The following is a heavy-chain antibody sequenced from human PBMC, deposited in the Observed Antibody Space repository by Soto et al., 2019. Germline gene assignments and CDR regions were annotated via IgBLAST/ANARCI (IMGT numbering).Heavy chain of an antibody. CDR3: ARGEGSLGPAPPLYYYYYYGMDV. CDR1: GFTFSSYS. CDR2: ISSSSSTI. V-gene: IGHV3-48*02. J-gene: IGHJ6*02. Sequence: TGGSLRLSCAASGFTFSSYSMNWVRQAPGKGLEWVSYISSSSSTIYYADSVKGRFTISRDNAKNSLYLQMNSLRDEDTAVYYCARGEGSLGPAPPLYYYYYYGMDVWGQGTTVTVSS.